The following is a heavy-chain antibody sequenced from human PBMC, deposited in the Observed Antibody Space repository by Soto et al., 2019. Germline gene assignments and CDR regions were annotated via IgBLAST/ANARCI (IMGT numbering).Heavy chain of an antibody. CDR2: INNGGNT. J-gene: IGHJ4*02. V-gene: IGHV3-64*01. CDR1: GFTFSSYA. D-gene: IGHD6-19*01. Sequence: HPGGSLRLSCAASGFTFSSYAIHWVRQAPGKGLEFVSAINNGGNTYYANSVKGRFTISRDNSKNTLNLQMGSLRVEDMAVYYCARARYSSDWLPFDYWGQGT. CDR3: ARARYSSDWLPFDY.